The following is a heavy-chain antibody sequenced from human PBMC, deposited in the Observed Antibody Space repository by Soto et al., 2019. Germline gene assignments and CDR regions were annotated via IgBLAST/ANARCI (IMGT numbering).Heavy chain of an antibody. Sequence: PGGSLRLSCAASGFTFSSYAMSWVRQAPGKGLEWVSAISGSGGSTYYADSVKGRFTISRDNSKNTLYLQMNSLRAEDTAVYYCAKDSTMIVVVITYIDYWGQGTLVTVSS. J-gene: IGHJ4*02. CDR2: ISGSGGST. D-gene: IGHD3-22*01. V-gene: IGHV3-23*01. CDR3: AKDSTMIVVVITYIDY. CDR1: GFTFSSYA.